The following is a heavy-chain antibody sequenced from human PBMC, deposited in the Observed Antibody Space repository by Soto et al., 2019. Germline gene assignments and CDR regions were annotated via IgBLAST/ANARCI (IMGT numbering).Heavy chain of an antibody. CDR1: GYSFTSYW. J-gene: IGHJ3*02. CDR3: ARISVYCGGDCYFPSGAFDI. Sequence: PGESLKISCKGSGYSFTSYWIGWVRQMPGKGLEWMGIIYPGDSDTRYSPSFQGQVTISADKSISTAYLQWSSLKASDTAMYYCARISVYCGGDCYFPSGAFDIWGQGTMVTVSS. D-gene: IGHD2-21*02. CDR2: IYPGDSDT. V-gene: IGHV5-51*01.